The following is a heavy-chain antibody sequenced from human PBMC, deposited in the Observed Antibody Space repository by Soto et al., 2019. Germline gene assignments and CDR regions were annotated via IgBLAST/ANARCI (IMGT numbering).Heavy chain of an antibody. CDR3: ALAFIEDSWFDP. CDR2: IYYSGST. J-gene: IGHJ5*02. Sequence: SETLSLTCTVSGGSISSYYWSWIRQPPGKGLEWIGYIYYSGSTNYNPSLKSRVTISVDTSKNQFSLKLSSVTAADTAVYYCALAFIEDSWFDPWGQGTLVTVSS. D-gene: IGHD2-15*01. V-gene: IGHV4-59*01. CDR1: GGSISSYY.